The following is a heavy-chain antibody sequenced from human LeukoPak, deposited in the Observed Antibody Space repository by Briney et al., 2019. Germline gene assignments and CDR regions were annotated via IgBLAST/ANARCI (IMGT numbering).Heavy chain of an antibody. D-gene: IGHD6-19*01. CDR1: GFTFSSYW. J-gene: IGHJ4*02. V-gene: IGHV3-7*01. Sequence: GGSLRLSCAASGFTFSSYWMSWVRQAPGKGLEWVANIKQDGSEKYYVDSVKGRFTISRDNAKNSLYLQMNSLRAEDTAVYYCARGYSKGWYGGEFDYWGQGTLVTVSS. CDR2: IKQDGSEK. CDR3: ARGYSKGWYGGEFDY.